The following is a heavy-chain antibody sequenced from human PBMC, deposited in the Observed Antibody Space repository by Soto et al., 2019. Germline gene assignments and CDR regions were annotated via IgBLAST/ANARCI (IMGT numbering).Heavy chain of an antibody. CDR3: ARVRTGYFDY. CDR1: VGAINDHY. J-gene: IGHJ4*02. CDR2: IYYNGNT. D-gene: IGHD3-9*01. Sequence: SETLSLTCTLSVGAINDHYWSFIRQPPGKGLEWIGYIYYNGNTNYNPSLESRVTISVDRSRNQFSLRLTSLTAADTAVYYCARVRTGYFDYWGRGAMVTVSS. V-gene: IGHV4-59*11.